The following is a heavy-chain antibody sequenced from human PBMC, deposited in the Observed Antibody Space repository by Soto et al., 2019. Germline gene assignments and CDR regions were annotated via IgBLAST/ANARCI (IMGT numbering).Heavy chain of an antibody. V-gene: IGHV4-39*01. Sequence: QLQLQESGPGLVKPSETLSLTCTVSGGSISSSSYYWGWIRQPPGKGLEWIGSIYYSGSTYYNPSLKSRVTISVDTSKNQFSLKLSSVTAADTAVYYCARSRQQARFGELKPHGKNWFDPWGQGTLVTVSS. D-gene: IGHD3-10*01. CDR3: ARSRQQARFGELKPHGKNWFDP. J-gene: IGHJ5*02. CDR2: IYYSGST. CDR1: GGSISSSSYY.